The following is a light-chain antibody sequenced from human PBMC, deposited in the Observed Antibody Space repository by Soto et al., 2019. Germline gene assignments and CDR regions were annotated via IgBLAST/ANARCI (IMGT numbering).Light chain of an antibody. CDR2: AAS. V-gene: IGKV3-11*01. CDR1: QSVSSY. Sequence: EIVLTQSPAALSLSPGERATLSCRASQSVSSYLAWYQQKPGQAPRLLIYAASNRATGTPARCSGSGSGTDFTRTISSLEPEDYALYSCQQRSNSLVTFGQRTRREIK. CDR3: QQRSNSLVT. J-gene: IGKJ5*01.